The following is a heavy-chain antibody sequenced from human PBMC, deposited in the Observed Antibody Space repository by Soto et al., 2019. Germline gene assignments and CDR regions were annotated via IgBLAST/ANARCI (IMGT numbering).Heavy chain of an antibody. V-gene: IGHV4-34*01. CDR2: MSHSGGN. CDR1: GGFVSSGSSY. D-gene: IGHD2-21*02. CDR3: ARVERGTATTVVDSFDI. J-gene: IGHJ3*02. Sequence: QVQLQQWGAGLLKPSETLSLTCAVYGGFVSSGSSYWSWIRQPPGKGLEWIGEMSHSGGNHFNPSRKSRVTLSVDTSKNQFSLKMSAVTAADTALYYCARVERGTATTVVDSFDIWGPGTMVTVSS.